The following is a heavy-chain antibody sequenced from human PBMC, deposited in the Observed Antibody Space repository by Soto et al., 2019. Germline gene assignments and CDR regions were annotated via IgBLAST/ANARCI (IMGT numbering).Heavy chain of an antibody. V-gene: IGHV6-1*01. J-gene: IGHJ6*02. CDR2: TYYRSRWYS. CDR1: GDTVSSNSVA. Sequence: QTLSLTCVGSGDTVSSNSVAWNWVRQSPSRGLEWLGRTYYRSRWYSDYSVSVRSRIDSNADTSKNQVSLQLNSVTPEDTAVYYCARSEEDSDYYYYGMDVWGQGTTVTVSS. CDR3: ARSEEDSDYYYYGMDV. D-gene: IGHD2-15*01.